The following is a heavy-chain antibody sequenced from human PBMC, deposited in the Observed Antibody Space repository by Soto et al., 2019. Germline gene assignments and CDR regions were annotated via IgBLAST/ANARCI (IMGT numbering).Heavy chain of an antibody. CDR1: GGSISSYY. CDR3: AREIDGDYDY. V-gene: IGHV4-59*12. D-gene: IGHD4-17*01. Sequence: SETLSLTCTVSGGSISSYYWSWIRQPPGKGLEWIGYIYYSGSTNYNPSLKSRVTISVDTSKNQFSLKLSSVTAADTAVYYCAREIDGDYDYWGQGTLVTVSS. CDR2: IYYSGST. J-gene: IGHJ4*02.